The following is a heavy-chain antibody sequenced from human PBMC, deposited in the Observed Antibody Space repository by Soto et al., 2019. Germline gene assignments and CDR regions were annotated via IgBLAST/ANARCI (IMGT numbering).Heavy chain of an antibody. D-gene: IGHD5-18*01. CDR1: GGSFSGYY. J-gene: IGHJ4*02. Sequence: SETLSLTCAVYGGSFSGYYWSWIRQPPGKGLEWIGEINHSRSTNYSPSLKSRVTISVDTSKNQFSLKLSSVTAADTAVYYCARGGRLFLRGYSYGSFDYWGQGTLVTVSS. CDR3: ARGGRLFLRGYSYGSFDY. CDR2: INHSRST. V-gene: IGHV4-34*01.